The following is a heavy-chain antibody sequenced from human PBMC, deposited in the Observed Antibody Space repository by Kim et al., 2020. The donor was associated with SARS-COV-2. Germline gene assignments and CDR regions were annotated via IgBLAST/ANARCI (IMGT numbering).Heavy chain of an antibody. CDR1: GGSISSYY. Sequence: SETLSLTCTVSGGSISSYYWSWIRQPPGKGLEWIGYIYYSGSTNYNPSLKSRVTISVDTSKNQFPLKLSSVTAADTAVYYCARDPRGWLQPTXYWYFDLWGRGTLVTVSS. CDR2: IYYSGST. V-gene: IGHV4-59*01. D-gene: IGHD5-12*01. J-gene: IGHJ2*01. CDR3: ARDPRGWLQPTXYWYFDL.